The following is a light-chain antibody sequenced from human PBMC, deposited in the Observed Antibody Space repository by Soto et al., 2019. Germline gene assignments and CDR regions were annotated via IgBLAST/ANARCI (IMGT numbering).Light chain of an antibody. J-gene: IGKJ4*01. CDR1: QDSGTW. Sequence: DIQITQSPSSVSASVGDRVTITCRASQDSGTWLAWFQQRPGKAPKLLMYAASRLQSGVPSRFSGSESGTDFTLTISSLQPEDFAAYDCQQAGCFPPGRAFGAGTMVEIK. V-gene: IGKV1-12*01. CDR2: AAS. CDR3: QQAGCFPPGRA.